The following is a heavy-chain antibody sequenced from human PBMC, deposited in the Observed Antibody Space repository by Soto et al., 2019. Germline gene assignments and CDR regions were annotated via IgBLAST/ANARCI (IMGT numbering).Heavy chain of an antibody. V-gene: IGHV1-24*01. CDR1: GYTLTELS. Sequence: GASVKVSCKVSGYTLTELSMHWVRQAPGKGLEWMGGFDPEDGETIYAQKFQGRVTMTEDTSTDTAYMELSSLGSEDTAVYYCASGDTAMVTGYFDYWGQGTLVTVSS. D-gene: IGHD5-18*01. J-gene: IGHJ4*02. CDR2: FDPEDGET. CDR3: ASGDTAMVTGYFDY.